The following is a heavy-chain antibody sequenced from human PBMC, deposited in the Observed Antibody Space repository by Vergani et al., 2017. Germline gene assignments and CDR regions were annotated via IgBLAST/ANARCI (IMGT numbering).Heavy chain of an antibody. J-gene: IGHJ4*02. D-gene: IGHD1-20*01. CDR2: INHSGST. V-gene: IGHV4-34*01. CDR3: ARGNWKQQPAGGLDY. Sequence: QVQLQQWGAGLLKPSETLSLTCAVYGGSFSGYYWSWIRQPPGKGLEWIGEINHSGSTNYNPSLKSRVTISVDTSKNQFSLKLRSVTAADTAVYYCARGNWKQQPAGGLDYWGQGTLVTVSS. CDR1: GGSFSGYY.